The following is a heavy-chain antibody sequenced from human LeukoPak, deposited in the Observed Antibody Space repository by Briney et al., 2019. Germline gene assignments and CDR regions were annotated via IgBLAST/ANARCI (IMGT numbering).Heavy chain of an antibody. CDR2: IKQDGSEK. CDR1: GFTFSSYW. J-gene: IGHJ6*03. CDR3: ARVPIFGVVRYYYMDV. V-gene: IGHV3-7*01. D-gene: IGHD3-3*02. Sequence: GGSLRLSCAASGFTFSSYWMSWVRQAPGKGLEWVANIKQDGSEKYYVDSVKGRFTISRDNAKNSLYLQMNSLRAEDTAVYYCARVPIFGVVRYYYMDVWGKGTTVTVSS.